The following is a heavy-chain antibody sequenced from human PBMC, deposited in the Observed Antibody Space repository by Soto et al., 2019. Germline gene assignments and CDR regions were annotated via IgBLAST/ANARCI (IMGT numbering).Heavy chain of an antibody. CDR3: VHSRCGGDCLQSYSSHYYYGMDV. CDR2: IYWDNDK. D-gene: IGHD2-21*02. Sequence: QITLKESGPTLVKPTQTLTLTCTFSGFSLNTGGLGVGWIRQPPGKALEWLALIYWDNDKRYSPSLMSRLTITKDTPTNHVVLTTTNMDPVGAAPYYCVHSRCGGDCLQSYSSHYYYGMDVWGQGTTVTVSS. V-gene: IGHV2-5*02. CDR1: GFSLNTGGLG. J-gene: IGHJ6*02.